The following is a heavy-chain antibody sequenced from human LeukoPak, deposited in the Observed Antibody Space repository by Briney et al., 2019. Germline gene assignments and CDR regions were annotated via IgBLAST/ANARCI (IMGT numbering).Heavy chain of an antibody. V-gene: IGHV1-69*01. D-gene: IGHD3-3*01. CDR3: ARYDFWSGNSGYYYYGMDV. Sequence: GASVKVSCNASGGTFSSYAISWVRQAPGQGLEWMGGIIPIFGTANYAQKFQGRVTITADESTSTAYMELSSLRSEDTAVYYCARYDFWSGNSGYYYYGMDVWGQGTTVTVSS. CDR2: IIPIFGTA. J-gene: IGHJ6*02. CDR1: GGTFSSYA.